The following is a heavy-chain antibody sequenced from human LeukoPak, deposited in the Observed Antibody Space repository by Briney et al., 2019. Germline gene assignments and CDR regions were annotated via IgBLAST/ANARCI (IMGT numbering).Heavy chain of an antibody. V-gene: IGHV1-18*01. CDR1: GYTFTSYG. CDR3: ARDGPRFLEFDAFDI. D-gene: IGHD3-3*01. Sequence: GASVKVSCKASGYTFTSYGISWVRQAPGQGLEWMGWISAYNGNTNYAQKLQGRVTMTTDTSTSTAYMELRSLRSDDTAVYYCARDGPRFLEFDAFDIWGQGTMVTVSS. J-gene: IGHJ3*02. CDR2: ISAYNGNT.